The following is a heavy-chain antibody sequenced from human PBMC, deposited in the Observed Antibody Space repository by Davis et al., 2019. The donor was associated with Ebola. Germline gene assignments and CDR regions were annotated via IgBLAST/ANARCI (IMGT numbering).Heavy chain of an antibody. D-gene: IGHD1-14*01. V-gene: IGHV4-34*01. CDR2: INHSGST. CDR1: GGSFSGYY. CDR3: ARGPSTRNFDY. J-gene: IGHJ4*02. Sequence: SETLSLTFAVYGGSFSGYYWSWIRQPPGKGLEWIGEINHSGSTNYNPSLKSRVTISVDTSKNQFSLKLSSVTAADTAVYYCARGPSTRNFDYWGQGTLVTVSS.